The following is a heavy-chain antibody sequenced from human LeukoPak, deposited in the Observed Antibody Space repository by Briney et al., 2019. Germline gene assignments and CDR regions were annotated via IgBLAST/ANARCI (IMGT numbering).Heavy chain of an antibody. J-gene: IGHJ4*02. CDR2: ISSSSSSI. CDR1: GFTFSSYY. Sequence: GGSLRLSCAAPGFTFSSYYMNWVRQAPGKGLEWVSSISSSSSSIYYADSVKGRFTISRDNSKNTLYVQVNSLGTEDTAAYYCAKGSYYDSSGSFYFDYWGQGTLVTVSS. V-gene: IGHV3-21*04. CDR3: AKGSYYDSSGSFYFDY. D-gene: IGHD3-22*01.